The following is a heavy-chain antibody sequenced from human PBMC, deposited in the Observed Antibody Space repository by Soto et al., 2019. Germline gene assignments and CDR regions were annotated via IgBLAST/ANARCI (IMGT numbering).Heavy chain of an antibody. V-gene: IGHV4-39*01. CDR3: ARVEGTGNGGNHKDFDY. D-gene: IGHD1-1*01. CDR1: GGSISSSSYY. CDR2: IYYSGST. Sequence: SETLSLTCTVSGGSISSSSYYWGWIRQPPGKGLEWIGSIYYSGSTYYNLSLKSRVTISVDTSKNQFSLKLSSVTAADTAVYYCARVEGTGNGGNHKDFDYWGQGTLVTVSS. J-gene: IGHJ4*02.